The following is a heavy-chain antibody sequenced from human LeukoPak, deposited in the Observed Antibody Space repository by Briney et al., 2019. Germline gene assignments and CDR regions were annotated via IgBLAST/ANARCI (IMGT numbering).Heavy chain of an antibody. V-gene: IGHV1-8*01. D-gene: IGHD2-21*01. CDR3: ARICGGDCYSSFDP. J-gene: IGHJ5*02. CDR1: GYTFTSYD. CDR2: MNPNSGNT. Sequence: ASVKVSCKASGYTFTSYDINWVRQATGQGLEWMGWMNPNSGNTGYAQKFQGRVTMTRNTSISTAYMDLSSLRSEDTAVYYCARICGGDCYSSFDPWGQGTLVTVSS.